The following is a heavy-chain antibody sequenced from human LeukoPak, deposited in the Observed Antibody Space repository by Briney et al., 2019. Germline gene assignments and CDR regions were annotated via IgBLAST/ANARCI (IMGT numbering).Heavy chain of an antibody. V-gene: IGHV3-7*01. Sequence: GGSLRLSCAASGFMFSSYWMSWVRQAPEKGLEWVANIKEDGSEKYYVDSVKGRFTISRDNAKNSLYLQMNSLRAEDTAVYYCARDAVDTANAVWGQGTTVTVSS. CDR1: GFMFSSYW. J-gene: IGHJ6*02. D-gene: IGHD5-18*01. CDR2: IKEDGSEK. CDR3: ARDAVDTANAV.